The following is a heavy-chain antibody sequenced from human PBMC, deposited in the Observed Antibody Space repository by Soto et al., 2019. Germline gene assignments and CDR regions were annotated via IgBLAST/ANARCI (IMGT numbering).Heavy chain of an antibody. CDR3: TTIWFGESPEWFDP. Sequence: GGSLRLSCAASGFTFSGSAMHWVRQASGKGLEWVGRIRSKANSYATAYAASVKGRFTISRDDSKNTAYLQMNSLKTEDTAVYYCTTIWFGESPEWFDPWGQGTLVTVSS. V-gene: IGHV3-73*01. CDR2: IRSKANSYAT. CDR1: GFTFSGSA. D-gene: IGHD3-10*01. J-gene: IGHJ5*02.